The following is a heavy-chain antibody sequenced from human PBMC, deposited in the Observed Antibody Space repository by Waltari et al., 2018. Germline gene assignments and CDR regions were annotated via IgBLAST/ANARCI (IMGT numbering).Heavy chain of an antibody. J-gene: IGHJ3*02. V-gene: IGHV4-39*02. D-gene: IGHD3-16*01. CDR2: GYYTGTN. CDR3: VTLKGYTTVFGGREIDALDI. Sequence: LQLRESGPGLVKPSETLSLTCSISGGSISGTYYYWGWIRQTPGEALQWISTGYYTGTNIYSPALKNRVSITVDGSKNNFSLNLNSGTAADTAVYYCVTLKGYTTVFGGREIDALDIWGQGTRVIVSS. CDR1: GGSISGTYYY.